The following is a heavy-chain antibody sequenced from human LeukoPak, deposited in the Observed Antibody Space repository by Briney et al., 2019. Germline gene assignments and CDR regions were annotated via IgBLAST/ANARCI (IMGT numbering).Heavy chain of an antibody. J-gene: IGHJ4*02. CDR1: GFTFSSYA. D-gene: IGHD3-3*01. V-gene: IGHV3-23*01. CDR2: ISGTGGST. Sequence: GGSLRLSCAASGFTFSSYAMSWVRQAPGKGLEWVSAISGTGGSTYYADSVKGRFTISRDNSKNTLYMQMNSLRTEDTALYYCARGWGRGDFWRIYWGQGTLVTVSS. CDR3: ARGWGRGDFWRIY.